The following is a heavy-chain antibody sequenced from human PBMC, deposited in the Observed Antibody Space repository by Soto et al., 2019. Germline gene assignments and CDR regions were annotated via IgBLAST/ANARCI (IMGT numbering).Heavy chain of an antibody. D-gene: IGHD4-17*01. CDR2: MNPNSGNT. V-gene: IGHV1-8*01. J-gene: IGHJ2*01. CDR1: GYTFTGYD. Sequence: GASVKVSWKASGYTFTGYDINWVRQATGQGLEWMGWMNPNSGNTGYAQKFQGRVTMTRNTSISTAYMELSSLRSEDTAVYYCATNYGRGYFDLWGRGTLVTVSS. CDR3: ATNYGRGYFDL.